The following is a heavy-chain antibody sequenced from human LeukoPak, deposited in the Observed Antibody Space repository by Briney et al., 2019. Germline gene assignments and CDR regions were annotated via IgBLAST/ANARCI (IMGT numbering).Heavy chain of an antibody. D-gene: IGHD3-10*01. CDR2: ISYDGSNK. J-gene: IGHJ6*04. CDR3: ARDVIIMVRGVITYYYYGMDV. Sequence: GGSLRLSCAASGFTFSSYAMHWVRQAPGKGLEWVAVISYDGSNKYYADSAKGRFTISRDNSKNTLYLQMNSLRAEDTAVYYCARDVIIMVRGVITYYYYGMDVWGKGTTVTVSS. V-gene: IGHV3-30*04. CDR1: GFTFSSYA.